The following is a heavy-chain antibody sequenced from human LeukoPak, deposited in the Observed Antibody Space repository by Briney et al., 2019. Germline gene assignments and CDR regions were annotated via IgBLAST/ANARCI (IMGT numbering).Heavy chain of an antibody. CDR2: IYTSGST. CDR1: GGTISSYY. D-gene: IGHD3-10*01. CDR3: ARVGYGTGSPYGMDV. J-gene: IGHJ6*04. V-gene: IGHV4-4*07. Sequence: SETLSLTCTVSGGTISSYYWSWIRQPAGKGLEWIGRIYTSGSTNYNPSLKSRVTMSVDTSKNPFSLKLSSVTAADRAVYECARVGYGTGSPYGMDVGGKATSVSISS.